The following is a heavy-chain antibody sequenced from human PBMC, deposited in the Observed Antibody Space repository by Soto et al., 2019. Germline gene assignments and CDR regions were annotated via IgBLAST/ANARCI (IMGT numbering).Heavy chain of an antibody. CDR3: ATWTPPDDVLDT. J-gene: IGHJ3*02. CDR2: ILNSADHRTS. CDR1: GFTFDNYA. D-gene: IGHD1-1*01. Sequence: PGGSLRLSCSGSGFTFDNYAVSWVRQAPGKGLEWLGVILNSADHRTSEYAPSVEGRFTISRNDSKYIPYLHMTSLQTDDTYCYFGATWTPPDDVLDTWGQGTMVTVSS. V-gene: IGHV3-49*04.